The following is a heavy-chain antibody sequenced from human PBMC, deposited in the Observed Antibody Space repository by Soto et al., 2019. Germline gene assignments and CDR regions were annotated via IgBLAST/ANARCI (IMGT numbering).Heavy chain of an antibody. CDR2: IIPIFGTA. D-gene: IGHD6-13*01. CDR3: ARAGYSIAAARNPFDY. CDR1: GSTFSSYA. J-gene: IGHJ4*02. V-gene: IGHV1-69*06. Sequence: SVKVSCKASGSTFSSYAISWVRQAPGQGLEWMGGIIPIFGTANYAQKFQGRVTITADKSTSTAYMELSSLRSEDTAVYYCARAGYSIAAARNPFDYWGQGTLVTVSS.